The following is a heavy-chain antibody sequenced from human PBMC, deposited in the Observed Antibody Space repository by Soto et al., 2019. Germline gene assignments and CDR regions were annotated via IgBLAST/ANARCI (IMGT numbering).Heavy chain of an antibody. V-gene: IGHV4-4*07. Sequence: PSETLSLTCTVSGGSISRYYWSWIRQPAGKGLEWIGRIYTSGSTNYNPSLKSRVTMSVDTSKNQFSLKLSSVTAADTAVYYCARGGGFLEWLPRSSDYYYGMDVWGQGTTVTVS. CDR1: GGSISRYY. D-gene: IGHD3-3*01. J-gene: IGHJ6*02. CDR3: ARGGGFLEWLPRSSDYYYGMDV. CDR2: IYTSGST.